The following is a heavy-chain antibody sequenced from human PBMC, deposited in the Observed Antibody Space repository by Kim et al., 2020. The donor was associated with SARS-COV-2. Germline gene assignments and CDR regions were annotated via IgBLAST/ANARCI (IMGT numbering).Heavy chain of an antibody. CDR2: INPNSGGT. D-gene: IGHD3-10*01. Sequence: ASVKVSCKASGYTFTGYYMHWVRQAPGQGLEWMGWINPNSGGTNYAQKFQGRVTMTRDTSISTAYMELSRLRSDDTAVYYCARGRRPWGAIPGVWFDPWGQGTLVTVSS. CDR1: GYTFTGYY. J-gene: IGHJ5*02. CDR3: ARGRRPWGAIPGVWFDP. V-gene: IGHV1-2*02.